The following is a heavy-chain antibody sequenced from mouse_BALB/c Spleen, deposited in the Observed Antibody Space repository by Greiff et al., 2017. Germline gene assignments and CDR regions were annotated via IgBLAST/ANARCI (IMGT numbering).Heavy chain of an antibody. V-gene: IGHV4-1*02. J-gene: IGHJ3*01. CDR3: ARRGYYGSSYGWFAY. CDR1: GFDFSRYW. D-gene: IGHD1-1*01. CDR2: INPDSSTI. Sequence: GGLVQPGGSLKLSCAASGFDFSRYWMSWVRQAPGKGLEWIGEINPDSSTINYTPSLKDKFIISRDNAKNTLYLQMSKVRSEDTALYYCARRGYYGSSYGWFAYWGQGTLVTVSA.